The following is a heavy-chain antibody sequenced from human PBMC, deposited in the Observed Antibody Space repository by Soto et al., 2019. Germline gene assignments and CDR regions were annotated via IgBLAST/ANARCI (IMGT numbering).Heavy chain of an antibody. CDR1: GYTFINYG. D-gene: IGHD6-19*01. Sequence: VKVSCKASGYTFINYGISWVRQAPGQGLEWMGWINAYNGNTNYAQKLQGRVTMTTDTSTSTASMELRSLRSDDTAVYYCARDPVAGTYFDYWGQGTLVTVSS. V-gene: IGHV1-18*01. CDR2: INAYNGNT. J-gene: IGHJ4*02. CDR3: ARDPVAGTYFDY.